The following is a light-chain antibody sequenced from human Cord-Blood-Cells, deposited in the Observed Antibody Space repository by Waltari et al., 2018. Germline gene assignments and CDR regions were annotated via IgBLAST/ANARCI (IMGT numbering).Light chain of an antibody. CDR2: AAS. V-gene: IGKV1-39*01. Sequence: DIQMTQSPYSLSASVGDRVTLTCRASQSISSYFNWYQQKPVKAPKLLIYAASSLQSGVPSRFSGSGSGTDFTLTISSLQPEDFATYYCQQSYSTPYSFGQGTKLEIK. CDR3: QQSYSTPYS. CDR1: QSISSY. J-gene: IGKJ2*03.